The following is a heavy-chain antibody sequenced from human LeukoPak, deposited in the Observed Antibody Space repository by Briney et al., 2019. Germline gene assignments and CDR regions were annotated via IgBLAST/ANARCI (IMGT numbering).Heavy chain of an antibody. CDR1: GGSISSGDYY. J-gene: IGHJ3*02. CDR2: IYYSGST. Sequence: PSQTLSLTCTVSGGSISSGDYYWSWIRQPPGKGLEWIGYIYYSGSTYYNPSLKSRVTISVDTSKNQFSLKLSSVTAADTAVYYCARAGHEPEAFDIWGQGTMVTVSS. V-gene: IGHV4-30-4*01. CDR3: ARAGHEPEAFDI. D-gene: IGHD1-14*01.